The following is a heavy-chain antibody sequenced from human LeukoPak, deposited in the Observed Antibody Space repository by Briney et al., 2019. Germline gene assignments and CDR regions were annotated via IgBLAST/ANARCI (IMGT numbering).Heavy chain of an antibody. Sequence: SETLSLTCAVSGSSISSGYYWAWIRQPPGKGLEWIGSVFHSGSTYYNPSLKSRVTISVDTSKNQFSLRLSSVTAADTAVYYCARSVRGVIQYYFDYWGQGTLVTVSS. J-gene: IGHJ4*02. V-gene: IGHV4-38-2*01. CDR1: GSSISSGYY. D-gene: IGHD3-10*01. CDR2: VFHSGST. CDR3: ARSVRGVIQYYFDY.